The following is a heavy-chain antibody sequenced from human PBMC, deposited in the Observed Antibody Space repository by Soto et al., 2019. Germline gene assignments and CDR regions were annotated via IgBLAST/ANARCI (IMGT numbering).Heavy chain of an antibody. Sequence: PGGSLRLSCVASGFTFSLYSMSWVRQAPGKGLEWVSAISGSGGSTYYADSVKGRFTISRDNSKNTLYLQMNSLRAEDTAVYYCAKDFFSGYYDSSGYPTPDYWGQGTQVTVSS. CDR1: GFTFSLYS. CDR2: ISGSGGST. CDR3: AKDFFSGYYDSSGYPTPDY. V-gene: IGHV3-23*01. D-gene: IGHD3-22*01. J-gene: IGHJ4*02.